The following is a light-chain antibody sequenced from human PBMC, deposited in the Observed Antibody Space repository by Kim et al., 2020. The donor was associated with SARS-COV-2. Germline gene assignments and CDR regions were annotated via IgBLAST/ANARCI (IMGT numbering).Light chain of an antibody. Sequence: ASVGDRVTITCRASQAIGTSLNWYQHKSGQAPKVLIYSASSLQSGVPSRFSGSASGTDFTLTISSLQPEDFATYYCQQSYTTPITFGQGTRLEIK. J-gene: IGKJ5*01. CDR3: QQSYTTPIT. CDR2: SAS. CDR1: QAIGTS. V-gene: IGKV1-39*01.